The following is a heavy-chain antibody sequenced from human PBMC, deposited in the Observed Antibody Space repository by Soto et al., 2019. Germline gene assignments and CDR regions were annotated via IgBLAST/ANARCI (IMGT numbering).Heavy chain of an antibody. CDR1: GFTFSSYS. J-gene: IGHJ5*02. Sequence: EVQLVESGGGLVQPGGSLRLSCAASGFTFSSYSMNWVRQAPGKGLEWVSYISSSSSTIYYADSVKGRFTISRDNAKNSLDLQMNSLRAEDTAVYYCARDQFDDFWSGVNWFDPWGQGTLVTVSS. CDR2: ISSSSSTI. V-gene: IGHV3-48*01. CDR3: ARDQFDDFWSGVNWFDP. D-gene: IGHD3-3*01.